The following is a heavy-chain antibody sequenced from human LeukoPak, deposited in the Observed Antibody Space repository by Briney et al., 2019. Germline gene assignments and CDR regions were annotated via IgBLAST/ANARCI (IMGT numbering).Heavy chain of an antibody. J-gene: IGHJ6*02. CDR2: IKQDGSKK. CDR3: ARGSKPYGMDV. V-gene: IGHV3-7*01. Sequence: GGSLRLSCVASGFPFSSYWMTWVRQAPGKGLEWVANIKQDGSKKSYVDSVKGRFTISRDNAKGSLYLQMNSLRAEDTAVYYCARGSKPYGMDVWGQGTTVTVSS. CDR1: GFPFSSYW.